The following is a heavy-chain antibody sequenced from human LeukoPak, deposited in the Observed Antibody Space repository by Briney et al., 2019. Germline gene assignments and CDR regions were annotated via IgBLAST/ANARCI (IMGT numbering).Heavy chain of an antibody. V-gene: IGHV3-23*01. CDR2: ISGSGGST. CDR3: AKDQITMVRGVLAYYFDH. Sequence: GGSLRLSCAASGFTFSSYAMSWVRQAPGKGLEWVSAISGSGGSTYYADSVKGRFTISRNNSKNTLYLQMNSLRAEDTAVYYCAKDQITMVRGVLAYYFDHWGQGTLVTVSS. D-gene: IGHD3-10*01. CDR1: GFTFSSYA. J-gene: IGHJ4*02.